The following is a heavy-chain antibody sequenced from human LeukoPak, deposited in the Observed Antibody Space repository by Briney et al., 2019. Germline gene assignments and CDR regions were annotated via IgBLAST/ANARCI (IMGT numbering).Heavy chain of an antibody. D-gene: IGHD1-1*01. CDR2: ISGNSGNR. V-gene: IGHV1-18*04. Sequence: ASVKVSCKTAASNFTIIGDAWSRVAPGQGLEWVGWISGNSGNRQSAQKVQGRVTMTTDTSTGDGFCKMRSLESDARAVYSWRKSPATTNIAQNSNNMCFDNWGQGTLVSVSS. CDR1: ASNFTIIG. CDR3: RKSPATTNIAQNSNNMCFDN. J-gene: IGHJ4*02.